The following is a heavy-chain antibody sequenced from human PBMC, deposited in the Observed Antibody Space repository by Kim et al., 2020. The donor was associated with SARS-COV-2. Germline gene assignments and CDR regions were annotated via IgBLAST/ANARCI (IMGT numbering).Heavy chain of an antibody. J-gene: IGHJ4*02. CDR2: GSSI. CDR3: VREPTN. Sequence: GSSIKYADSVNGRFTISRDNAKKSLSLQMNSLTPEDTAVYYCVREPTNWGQGTLVTVSS. V-gene: IGHV3-11*01.